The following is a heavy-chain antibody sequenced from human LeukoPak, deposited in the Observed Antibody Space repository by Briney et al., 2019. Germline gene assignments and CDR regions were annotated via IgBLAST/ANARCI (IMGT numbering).Heavy chain of an antibody. J-gene: IGHJ4*02. CDR3: AKTLPGPFDY. D-gene: IGHD3-16*01. Sequence: GGSLRLSCAASGFTVSSNYMSWVRQAPGKGLEWVAFIPFDGGNKYYADSVKGRFTISRDNFKNTLYLQMTSLRAEDTAMYYCAKTLPGPFDYWGQGTLVTVSS. CDR2: IPFDGGNK. V-gene: IGHV3-30*02. CDR1: GFTVSSNY.